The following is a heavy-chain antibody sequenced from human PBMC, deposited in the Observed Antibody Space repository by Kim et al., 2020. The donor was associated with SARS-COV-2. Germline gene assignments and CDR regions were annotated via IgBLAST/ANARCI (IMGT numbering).Heavy chain of an antibody. J-gene: IGHJ6*03. D-gene: IGHD3-10*01. CDR3: ARVPVEGRSWPPYKMD. CDR2: INYSGTT. V-gene: IGHV4-31*02. CDR1: GGSVNSASYF. Sequence: SQTLSLACSVSGGSVNSASYFWSWIRHHPQKGLEWIGYINYSGTTSYSPSLKSRLSISVYTSKNEFSLNLRSVTVGDTSIYFCARVPVEGRSWPPYKMD.